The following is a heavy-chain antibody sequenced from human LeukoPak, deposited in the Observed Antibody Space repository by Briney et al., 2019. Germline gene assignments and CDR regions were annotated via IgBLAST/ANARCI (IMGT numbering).Heavy chain of an antibody. V-gene: IGHV3-23*01. CDR2: ISGSSGLT. D-gene: IGHD4-17*01. J-gene: IGHJ4*02. CDR3: ARRGESASYGDYRFDY. Sequence: GGSLRLSCAASGFTFSSYAMSWVRQAPGRGLEWVSAISGSSGLTYYADSVKGRFTISRDNSKNTLFLQMNSLRAEDTAVYYCARRGESASYGDYRFDYWGQGTLVTVSS. CDR1: GFTFSSYA.